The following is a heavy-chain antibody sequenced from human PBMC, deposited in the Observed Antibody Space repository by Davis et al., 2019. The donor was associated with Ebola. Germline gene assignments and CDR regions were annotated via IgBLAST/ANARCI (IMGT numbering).Heavy chain of an antibody. CDR1: GFTFSSYA. CDR3: ARVGRPQGYYYYGMDV. CDR2: ISYDGSNK. Sequence: PGGSLRLSCAASGFTFSSYAMHWVRQAPGKGLEWVAVISYDGSNKYYADSVKGRFTISRDNSKNTLYLQMNSLRAEDTAVYYCARVGRPQGYYYYGMDVWGQGTTVTVSS. V-gene: IGHV3-30-3*01. J-gene: IGHJ6*02.